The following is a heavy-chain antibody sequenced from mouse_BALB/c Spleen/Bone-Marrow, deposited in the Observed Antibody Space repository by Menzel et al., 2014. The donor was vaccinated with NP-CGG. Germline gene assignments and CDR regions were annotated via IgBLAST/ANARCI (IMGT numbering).Heavy chain of an antibody. J-gene: IGHJ1*01. CDR2: INPSTGYT. CDR3: ARDWYFDV. V-gene: IGHV1-7*01. Sequence: VKLMESGAELAKPGASVKMSCKASGYTFTSYWMHWVKQRPGQGLEWIGYINPSTGYTEYNQKFKDKATLTADKSSSTAYMQLSSLTSEDSAAYYCARDWYFDVWGAGTTVTVSS. CDR1: GYTFTSYW.